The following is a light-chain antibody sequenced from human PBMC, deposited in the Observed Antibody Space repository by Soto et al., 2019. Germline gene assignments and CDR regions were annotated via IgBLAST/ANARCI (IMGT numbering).Light chain of an antibody. V-gene: IGKV1-33*01. CDR2: DAS. CDR1: QDINNF. J-gene: IGKJ5*01. Sequence: DIQTTQSPPSLSASVGDRVAITCRASQDINNFLNWYQQKPGKAPKLLIYDASNLETGVPSRFSGSGSGTDFTFTISSLQPEDIATYYCQQYDNLPPFTFGQGTRLEI. CDR3: QQYDNLPPFT.